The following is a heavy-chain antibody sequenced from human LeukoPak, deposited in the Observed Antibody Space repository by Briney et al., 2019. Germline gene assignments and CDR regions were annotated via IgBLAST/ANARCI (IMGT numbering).Heavy chain of an antibody. V-gene: IGHV1-69*05. CDR3: ARAFRGPYYYDSSGSFDY. J-gene: IGHJ4*02. Sequence: GASVKVSCEASGGTFSSYAISWVRQAPGQGLEWMGGIIPIFGTANYAQKFQGRVTITTDESTSTAYMELSSLRSEDTAVYYCARAFRGPYYYDSSGSFDYWGQGTLVTVSS. CDR1: GGTFSSYA. D-gene: IGHD3-22*01. CDR2: IIPIFGTA.